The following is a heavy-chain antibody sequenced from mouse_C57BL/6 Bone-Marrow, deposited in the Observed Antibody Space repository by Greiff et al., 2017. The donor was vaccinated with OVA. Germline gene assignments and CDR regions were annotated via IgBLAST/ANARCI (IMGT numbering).Heavy chain of an antibody. CDR2: FYPGSGSI. CDR1: GYTFTEYT. V-gene: IGHV1-62-2*01. J-gene: IGHJ3*01. Sequence: QVQLKESGAELVKPGASVKLSCKASGYTFTEYTIHWVKQRSGQGLEWIGWFYPGSGSIKYNEKFKDKATLTADKSSSTVYMELSRLTSEDSAVYFCARHEGRPSFIYDGYAWFAYWGQGTLVTVSA. D-gene: IGHD2-3*01. CDR3: ARHEGRPSFIYDGYAWFAY.